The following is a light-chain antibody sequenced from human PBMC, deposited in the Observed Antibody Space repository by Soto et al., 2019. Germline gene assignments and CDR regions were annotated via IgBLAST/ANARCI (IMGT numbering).Light chain of an antibody. J-gene: IGLJ2*01. CDR1: SSDVGGYNY. CDR3: SSSAGSNNLV. CDR2: EVT. Sequence: QSALTQPPSASGSPGQSVTISCTGTSSDVGGYNYVSWYQQHPGKAPKLMIYEVTKRPSGVPDRFSGSKSGNTASLTVSGXXAEDEADYYCSSSAGSNNLVFGGGTKLTVL. V-gene: IGLV2-8*01.